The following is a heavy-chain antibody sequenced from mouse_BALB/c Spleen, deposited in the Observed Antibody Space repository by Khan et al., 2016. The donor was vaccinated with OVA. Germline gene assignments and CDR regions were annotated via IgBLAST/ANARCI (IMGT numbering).Heavy chain of an antibody. J-gene: IGHJ3*01. CDR1: GYTFTSYD. Sequence: QVQLKQSGAELVKPGASVKLSCKASGYTFTSYDINWVRQRPEQGLEWIGWMLPGDGSTKYNENFKGKATLTTDKSSSTAYMQLSRLTSEDSGAYFCARGGYGGFAYWGQGTPVTVSS. V-gene: IGHV1-85*01. CDR3: ARGGYGGFAY. D-gene: IGHD2-14*01. CDR2: MLPGDGST.